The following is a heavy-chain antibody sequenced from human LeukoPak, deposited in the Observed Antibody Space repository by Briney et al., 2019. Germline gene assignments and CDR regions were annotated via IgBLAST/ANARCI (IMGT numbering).Heavy chain of an antibody. Sequence: GGSLRLSCAASGFTFSSYAMSWVRQAPGKGLEWVSAISGSGGSTYYADSVKGRFTFSRDNSKNTLYLQMNSLRAEDTAVYYCAKDRRLIAAAAPGWFDPWGQGTLVTVSS. CDR3: AKDRRLIAAAAPGWFDP. CDR1: GFTFSSYA. V-gene: IGHV3-23*01. J-gene: IGHJ5*02. D-gene: IGHD6-13*01. CDR2: ISGSGGST.